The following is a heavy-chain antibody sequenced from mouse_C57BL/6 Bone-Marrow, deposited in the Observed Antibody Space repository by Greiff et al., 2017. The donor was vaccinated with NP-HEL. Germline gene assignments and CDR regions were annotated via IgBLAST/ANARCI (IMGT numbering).Heavy chain of an antibody. CDR2: IYPGSGNT. Sequence: QVQLKQSGAELVRPGASVKLSCKASGYTFTDYYINWVKQRPGPGLEWIARIYPGSGNTYYNEKFKGKATLTAEKSSSTAYMQLSSLTSEDSAVYFCARTGVARGDYWGQGTTLTVSS. CDR1: GYTFTDYY. J-gene: IGHJ2*01. V-gene: IGHV1-76*01. D-gene: IGHD1-1*01. CDR3: ARTGVARGDY.